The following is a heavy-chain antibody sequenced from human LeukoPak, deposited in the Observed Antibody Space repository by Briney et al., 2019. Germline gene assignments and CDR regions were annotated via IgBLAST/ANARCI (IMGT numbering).Heavy chain of an antibody. CDR3: ARSGLLWFGELLDDAFDI. CDR2: INHSEST. V-gene: IGHV4-34*01. Sequence: SETLSLTRTVSGGSISSYYWSWIRQPPGKGLEWIGEINHSESTNYNPSLKSRVTISVDTSKNQFSLKLSSVTAADTAVYYCARSGLLWFGELLDDAFDIWGQGTMVTVSS. J-gene: IGHJ3*02. CDR1: GGSISSYY. D-gene: IGHD3-10*01.